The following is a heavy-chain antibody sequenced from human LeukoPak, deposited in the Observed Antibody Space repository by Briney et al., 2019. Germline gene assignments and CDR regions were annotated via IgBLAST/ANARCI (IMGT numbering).Heavy chain of an antibody. V-gene: IGHV3-23*01. J-gene: IGHJ4*02. D-gene: IGHD3-3*01. CDR3: AKSTIFGEYYFDY. CDR1: GFTFSSYA. Sequence: GGSLRLSCVASGFTFSSYAMSWVRQAPGKGLEWVSAISVSGGSTYYADSVKGRFTISRDNSKNTLYLQMNSLRAEDTAVYYCAKSTIFGEYYFDYWGRGTLVTVSS. CDR2: ISVSGGST.